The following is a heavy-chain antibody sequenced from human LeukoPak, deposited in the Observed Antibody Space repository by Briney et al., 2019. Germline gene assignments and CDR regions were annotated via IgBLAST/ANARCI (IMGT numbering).Heavy chain of an antibody. CDR2: IRSKANSYAT. V-gene: IGHV3-73*01. CDR3: TRTGVLGAFFS. D-gene: IGHD1-26*01. J-gene: IGHJ5*02. Sequence: PAGSLLIFCAASGFTFSGSAMHWVRQASGKGLEWVGRIRSKANSYATAYAASVKGRFTISRDDSKNTAYLQMNSLKTEDTAVYYCTRTGVLGAFFSWGQGTLVTVSS. CDR1: GFTFSGSA.